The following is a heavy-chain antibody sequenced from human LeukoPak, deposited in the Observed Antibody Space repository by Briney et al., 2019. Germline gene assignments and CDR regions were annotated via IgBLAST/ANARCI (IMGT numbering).Heavy chain of an antibody. CDR2: IIPILGIA. D-gene: IGHD3-10*01. CDR1: GGTFSSYA. CDR3: ARGIYGSGSYYNGREDY. Sequence: GASVKVSCKASGGTFSSYAISWVRQAPGQGLEWMGRIIPILGIANYAQKFQGRVTITADKSTSTAYMELSSLRSEDTAVYYCARGIYGSGSYYNGREDYWGQGTLVTVSS. V-gene: IGHV1-69*04. J-gene: IGHJ4*02.